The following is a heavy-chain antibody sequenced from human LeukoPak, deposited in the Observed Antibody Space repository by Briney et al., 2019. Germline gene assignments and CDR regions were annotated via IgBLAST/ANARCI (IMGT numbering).Heavy chain of an antibody. CDR2: INHSGST. V-gene: IGHV4-34*01. Sequence: SETLSLTCAVYGGSFSDYYWSWIRQPPGKGLEWIGEINHSGSTNNNPSLKSRVTMSVDTSKNQFSLKLSSVTAADTAVYYCARDAGDDFWSGYYLDYFDYWGQGTLVTVSS. D-gene: IGHD3-3*01. CDR3: ARDAGDDFWSGYYLDYFDY. CDR1: GGSFSDYY. J-gene: IGHJ4*02.